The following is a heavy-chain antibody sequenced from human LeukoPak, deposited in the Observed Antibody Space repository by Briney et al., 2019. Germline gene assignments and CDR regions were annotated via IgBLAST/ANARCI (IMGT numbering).Heavy chain of an antibody. V-gene: IGHV1-18*01. J-gene: IGHJ6*02. CDR3: ARDKAVLWFGAPAYGMDV. D-gene: IGHD3-10*01. CDR1: GYTFTSYG. Sequence: ASVRVSCKASGYTFTSYGISWVRQAPGQGLEWMGWISAYNGNTNYAQTLQGRVTMTTDTSTSTAYMELRSLRSDDTAVYYCARDKAVLWFGAPAYGMDVWGQGSTVTVSS. CDR2: ISAYNGNT.